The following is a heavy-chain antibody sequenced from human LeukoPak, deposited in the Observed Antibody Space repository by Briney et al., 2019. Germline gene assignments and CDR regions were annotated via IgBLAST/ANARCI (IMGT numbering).Heavy chain of an antibody. CDR3: ARTGIAVAGGFY. CDR1: GFTFSSCA. Sequence: PGGSLRLSCAASGFTFSSCAMHWVRQAPGKGLEGVAVISYDGSNKYYADSVKGRFTISRDSSKNTLYLQMNSLRAEDTAVYYCARTGIAVAGGFYWGQGTLVTVSS. J-gene: IGHJ4*02. D-gene: IGHD6-19*01. V-gene: IGHV3-30*04. CDR2: ISYDGSNK.